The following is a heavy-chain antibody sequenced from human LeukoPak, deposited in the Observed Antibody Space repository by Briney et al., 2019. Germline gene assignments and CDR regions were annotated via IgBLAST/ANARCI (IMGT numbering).Heavy chain of an antibody. J-gene: IGHJ6*04. D-gene: IGHD2-2*01. CDR3: ARDLEYQPGGMDV. CDR2: IIPIFGTA. CDR1: GGTFSSYA. Sequence: SVKVPCKASGGTFSSYAISWVRQAPGQGLEWMGGIIPIFGTANYAQKFQGRVTITADESTSTAYMELSSLRSEDTAVYYCARDLEYQPGGMDVWGKGTTVTVSS. V-gene: IGHV1-69*13.